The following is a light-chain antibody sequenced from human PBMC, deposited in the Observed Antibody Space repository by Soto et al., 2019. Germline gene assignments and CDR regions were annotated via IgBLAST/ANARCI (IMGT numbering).Light chain of an antibody. Sequence: DIQMTQSPSSLSASVGDRVTITCRASQAIYNYLAWYQQKPGKVPTLLISAASTLQSGVPSRFSGSGSGTDFTLTICSLQPEDVGTYYCQKFSAVPTFGGGTKVEI. V-gene: IGKV1-27*01. CDR3: QKFSAVPT. J-gene: IGKJ4*01. CDR1: QAIYNY. CDR2: AAS.